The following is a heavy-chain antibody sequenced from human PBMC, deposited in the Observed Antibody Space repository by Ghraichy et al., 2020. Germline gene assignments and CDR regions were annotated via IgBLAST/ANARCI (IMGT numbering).Heavy chain of an antibody. CDR2: IKQDGSEK. CDR3: ASRPPLDYYCGVFDY. D-gene: IGHD1-26*01. J-gene: IGHJ4*03. Sequence: GGSLRLSCEATSGFTFSTLWMSWVRQAPGKGLEWVANIKQDGSEKYYVDSVKGRFNISRDNAKNSVYPQMDSLRAEDTAVYYCASRPPLDYYCGVFDYWGQGALVTVSS. CDR1: GFTFSTLW. V-gene: IGHV3-7*01.